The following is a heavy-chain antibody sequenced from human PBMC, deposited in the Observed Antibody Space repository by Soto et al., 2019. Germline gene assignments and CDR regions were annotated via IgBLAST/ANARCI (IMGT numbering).Heavy chain of an antibody. J-gene: IGHJ4*02. CDR2: INHSGSI. V-gene: IGHV4-34*01. CDR3: ARGEVTTGVF. D-gene: IGHD4-17*01. CDR1: GGSVGGYY. Sequence: SETLSLTCAVYGGSVGGYYWSWVRQPPGKGLEWIGEINHSGSITYAPSLKSRVTMSVDTSKNQFSLRLNSVTAADTAVYYCARGEVTTGVFWGQGTQVIVSS.